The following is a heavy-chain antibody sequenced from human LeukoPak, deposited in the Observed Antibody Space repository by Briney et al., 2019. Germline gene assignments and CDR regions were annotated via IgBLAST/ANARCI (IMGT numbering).Heavy chain of an antibody. V-gene: IGHV3-48*04. CDR3: ARDWFHAIDY. CDR2: ISSSGSTI. D-gene: IGHD2/OR15-2a*01. J-gene: IGHJ4*02. Sequence: PGGSLRLSCAGSGFTFSSYSMNWVRQAPGKGLEWVSYISSSGSTIYYADSVKGRFTISRDNAKNTLYLQMNSLRAEDTAVYYCARDWFHAIDYWGQGTLVTVSS. CDR1: GFTFSSYS.